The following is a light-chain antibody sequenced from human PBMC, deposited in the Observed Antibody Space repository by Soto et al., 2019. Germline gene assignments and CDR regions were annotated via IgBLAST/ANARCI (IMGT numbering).Light chain of an antibody. CDR2: EVS. V-gene: IGLV2-8*01. Sequence: QDAGTQPPSASGSPGQAVSISCTGTSSDVGAYNYVAWYQQHPGKAPKLMIYEVSKRPSGVPDRFSGSKSGSTASLTVSGLQADDEADYYCSSYAGSDVFVFGTGTKVTVL. CDR1: SSDVGAYNY. CDR3: SSYAGSDVFV. J-gene: IGLJ1*01.